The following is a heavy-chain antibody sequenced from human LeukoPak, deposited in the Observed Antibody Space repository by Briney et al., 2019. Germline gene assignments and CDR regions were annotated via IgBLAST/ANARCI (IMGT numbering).Heavy chain of an antibody. Sequence: SQTPSLTCTVSGGSISSGGYYWSWIRQHPGKGLEWIGYIYYSGSTYYNPSLKSRVTISVDTSKNQFSLKLSSVTAADTAVYYCARVSRPYGDPEAYFDYWGQGTLVTVSS. V-gene: IGHV4-31*03. CDR1: GGSISSGGYY. J-gene: IGHJ4*02. D-gene: IGHD4-17*01. CDR3: ARVSRPYGDPEAYFDY. CDR2: IYYSGST.